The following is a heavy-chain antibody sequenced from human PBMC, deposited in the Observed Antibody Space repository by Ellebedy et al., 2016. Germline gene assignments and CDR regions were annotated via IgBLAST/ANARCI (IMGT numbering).Heavy chain of an antibody. V-gene: IGHV3-74*01. CDR1: GFTFSSYW. CDR2: ITSDGRST. J-gene: IGHJ4*02. Sequence: HTGGSLRLSCAASGFTFSSYWMHWVRQAPGKGLVWVSRITSDGRSTSYADSVKGRFTISRDNAKNTLYLQMNSLRAEDTAMYYCAGGGPTSSDYWGRGTLVTVSS. CDR3: AGGGPTSSDY. D-gene: IGHD3-10*01.